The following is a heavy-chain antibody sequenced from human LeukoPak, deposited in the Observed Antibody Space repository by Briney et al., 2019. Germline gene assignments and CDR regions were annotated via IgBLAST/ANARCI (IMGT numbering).Heavy chain of an antibody. CDR2: INHSGST. J-gene: IGHJ5*02. CDR1: GGSFSGYY. D-gene: IGHD3-3*01. Sequence: SETLSLTCAVYGGSFSGYYWSWTRQPPGKGLEWIGEINHSGSTNYNPSLKSRVTISVDTSKNQFSLKLSSVTAADTAVYYCARRDYDFWSGYSNWFDPWGQGTLVTVSS. V-gene: IGHV4-34*01. CDR3: ARRDYDFWSGYSNWFDP.